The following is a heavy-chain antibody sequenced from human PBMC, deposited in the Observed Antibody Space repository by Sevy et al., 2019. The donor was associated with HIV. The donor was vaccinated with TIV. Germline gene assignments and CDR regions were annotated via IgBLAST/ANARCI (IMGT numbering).Heavy chain of an antibody. CDR1: GFTFNTYA. CDR3: ARDGGYDSRGYDLSNY. D-gene: IGHD3-22*01. V-gene: IGHV3-30-3*01. Sequence: GGSLRLSCVASGFTFNTYAMHWVRQAPGKGLVWVAVISYDGSNTYYADSVKGRFTISRDSSKNTLYLQMNSLRAEDTAVYFCARDGGYDSRGYDLSNYWGQGTLVTVSS. CDR2: ISYDGSNT. J-gene: IGHJ4*02.